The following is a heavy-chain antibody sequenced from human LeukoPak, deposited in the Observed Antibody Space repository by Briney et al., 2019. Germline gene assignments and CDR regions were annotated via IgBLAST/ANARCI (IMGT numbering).Heavy chain of an antibody. J-gene: IGHJ3*02. CDR1: GYFISSGYY. CDR3: ARLEVVVVAATRSTAFDI. D-gene: IGHD2-15*01. Sequence: SETLSLTCTVSGYFISSGYYWGWIRQPPGKGLEWIGSIYHSGSTYYNPSLKSRVTISVDTSKNQFSLKLSSVTAADTAVYYCARLEVVVVAATRSTAFDIWGQGTMVTVSS. V-gene: IGHV4-38-2*02. CDR2: IYHSGST.